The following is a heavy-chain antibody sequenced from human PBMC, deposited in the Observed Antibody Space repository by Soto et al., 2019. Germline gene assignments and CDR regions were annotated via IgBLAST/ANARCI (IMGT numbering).Heavy chain of an antibody. D-gene: IGHD2-15*01. CDR2: IYYSGST. J-gene: IGHJ4*02. Sequence: PSETLSLTCTVSGGSISSYYWSWIRQPPGKGLEWIGYIYYSGSTNYNPSLKSRVTISVDASKNQVSLRLTSVTAADTAVYYCARVGGVAARTFDYWGQGTVVTVSS. CDR1: GGSISSYY. V-gene: IGHV4-59*01. CDR3: ARVGGVAARTFDY.